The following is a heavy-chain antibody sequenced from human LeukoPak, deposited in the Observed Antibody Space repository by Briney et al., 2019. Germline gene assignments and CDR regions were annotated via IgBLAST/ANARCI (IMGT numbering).Heavy chain of an antibody. V-gene: IGHV1-2*06. CDR2: INPNSGGT. J-gene: IGHJ3*02. CDR1: GYTFIGYY. D-gene: IGHD3-10*01. CDR3: ARDMRITMVRGVISSFDI. Sequence: ASVKVSCKASGYTFIGYYMHWVRQAPGQGLEWMGRINPNSGGTNYAQKFQGRVTMTRDTSISTAYMELSRLRSDDTAVYYCARDMRITMVRGVISSFDIWGQGTMVTVSS.